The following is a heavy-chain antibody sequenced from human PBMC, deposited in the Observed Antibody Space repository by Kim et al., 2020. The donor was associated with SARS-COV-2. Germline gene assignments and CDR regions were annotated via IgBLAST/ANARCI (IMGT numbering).Heavy chain of an antibody. Sequence: SETLSLTCAVYGGSFSGYYWSWIRQPPGKGLEWIGEINHSGSTNYNPSLKSRVTISVDTSKNQFSLKLSSVTAADTAVYYCARGGVLWFGELLYFDYWG. CDR2: INHSGST. J-gene: IGHJ5*01. V-gene: IGHV4-34*01. CDR1: GGSFSGYY. D-gene: IGHD3-10*01. CDR3: ARGGVLWFGELLYFDY.